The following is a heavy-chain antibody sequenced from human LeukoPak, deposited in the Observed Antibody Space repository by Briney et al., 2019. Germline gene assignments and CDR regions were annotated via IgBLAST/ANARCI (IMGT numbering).Heavy chain of an antibody. CDR1: GGTFSSYA. D-gene: IGHD3-22*01. V-gene: IGHV1-69*10. J-gene: IGHJ4*02. CDR3: AKKSTYYDSSGYYSFADY. Sequence: ASVKVSCKASGGTFSSYAISWVRQAPGQGLEWMGGIIPIFGIANYAQKFQGRVTITADKSTSTAYMELSSLRSEDTAVYYCAKKSTYYDSSGYYSFADYWGQGTLVTVSS. CDR2: IIPIFGIA.